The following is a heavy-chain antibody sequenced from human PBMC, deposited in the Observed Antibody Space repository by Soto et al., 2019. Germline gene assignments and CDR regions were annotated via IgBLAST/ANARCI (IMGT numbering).Heavy chain of an antibody. Sequence: SETLSLTCTVSGGPISSADLYWSWIRQPPGKGLEWIGYIYDGGSTYYNPSLRSRFTISVDTSKNQFSLKLSSVTAADTAVYYCATRNRSGSTDYWGQGTLVTVSS. CDR1: GGPISSADLY. V-gene: IGHV4-30-4*01. CDR3: ATRNRSGSTDY. D-gene: IGHD3-22*01. CDR2: IYDGGST. J-gene: IGHJ4*02.